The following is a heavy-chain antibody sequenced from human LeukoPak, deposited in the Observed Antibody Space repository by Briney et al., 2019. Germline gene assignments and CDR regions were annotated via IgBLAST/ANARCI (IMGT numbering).Heavy chain of an antibody. J-gene: IGHJ4*02. V-gene: IGHV5-51*01. Sequence: GESLKISCKVSGYSLNNYWIAWVRQMPGKGLEWMGIVFPADSDTRYSPSFQGRVTISADKSVSTAYLQWSSLKASDTATYYCARYDGGATADFWGQGTLVTVSS. D-gene: IGHD1-26*01. CDR1: GYSLNNYW. CDR2: VFPADSDT. CDR3: ARYDGGATADF.